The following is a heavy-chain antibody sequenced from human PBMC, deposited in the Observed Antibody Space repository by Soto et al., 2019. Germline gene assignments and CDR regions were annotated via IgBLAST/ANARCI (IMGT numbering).Heavy chain of an antibody. CDR2: ISYDGSNK. D-gene: IGHD6-13*01. CDR3: ARGNRSSWDNPYYFDY. Sequence: QVQLVESGGGVVQPGRSLRLSCAASGFTFSSYAMHWVRQAPGKGLEWVAVISYDGSNKYYADSVKGRFTISRDNSKNTLYLQMNSLRAADTAVYYCARGNRSSWDNPYYFDYWGQGTLVTVSS. CDR1: GFTFSSYA. V-gene: IGHV3-30-3*01. J-gene: IGHJ4*02.